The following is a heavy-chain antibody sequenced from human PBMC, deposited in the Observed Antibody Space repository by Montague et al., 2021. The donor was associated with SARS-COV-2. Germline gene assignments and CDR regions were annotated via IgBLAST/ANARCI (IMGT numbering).Heavy chain of an antibody. Sequence: SETLSLTCTVSGGSISSYYWSWIRQPPGKGLEWIGYIYCSGSTNYSPSLKSRVTISVDTSKNQFSLKLSSVTAADTAVYYCAGGRRITLWGVSWWFSSFDYWGQGTLVTVSS. CDR2: IYCSGST. D-gene: IGHD3-16*01. CDR1: GGSISSYY. CDR3: AGGRRITLWGVSWWFSSFDY. V-gene: IGHV4-59*01. J-gene: IGHJ4*02.